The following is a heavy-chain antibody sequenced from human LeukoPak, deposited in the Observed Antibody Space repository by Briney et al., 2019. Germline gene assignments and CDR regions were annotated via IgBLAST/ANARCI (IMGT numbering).Heavy chain of an antibody. J-gene: IGHJ4*02. Sequence: GESLKISCKGSGYRFTSYWIAWVRQMPGKGLEWMGIIYPGDSDTTYSPSFQGQVTFSADKSISTAYLQWSSLKASDTAIYYCARVGVRGVNGRAYFDYWGQGTLVTVSS. CDR3: ARVGVRGVNGRAYFDY. D-gene: IGHD3-10*01. CDR2: IYPGDSDT. V-gene: IGHV5-51*01. CDR1: GYRFTSYW.